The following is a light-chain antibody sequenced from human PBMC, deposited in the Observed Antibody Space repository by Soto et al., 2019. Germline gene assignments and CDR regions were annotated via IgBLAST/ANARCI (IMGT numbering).Light chain of an antibody. CDR2: GAS. CDR3: QQYNNWPPLVT. V-gene: IGKV3-15*01. Sequence: EIVMTQSPATLSVSPGERATLSCRASQSVSSNLAWYQQKPGQAPRLLIYGASTRATGIPDRFSGSGSGTEFTLTISSLQSEDFAVYYCQQYNNWPPLVTFGGGTKVEIK. CDR1: QSVSSN. J-gene: IGKJ4*01.